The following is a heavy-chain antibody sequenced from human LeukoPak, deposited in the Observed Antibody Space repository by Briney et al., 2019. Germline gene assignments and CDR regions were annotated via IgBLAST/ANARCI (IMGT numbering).Heavy chain of an antibody. CDR3: ARVPARRVVTTPTYFDY. J-gene: IGHJ4*02. CDR1: GYSISSDYY. Sequence: SETLSLTCTVSGYSISSDYYWSWIRQPPGKELEWIGYINYSGSTNYNPSLKSRVTISEDTSKNQYSLKLNSVTAADTAVYYCARVPARRVVTTPTYFDYWGQGTLVTVSS. D-gene: IGHD2-21*02. V-gene: IGHV4-61*01. CDR2: INYSGST.